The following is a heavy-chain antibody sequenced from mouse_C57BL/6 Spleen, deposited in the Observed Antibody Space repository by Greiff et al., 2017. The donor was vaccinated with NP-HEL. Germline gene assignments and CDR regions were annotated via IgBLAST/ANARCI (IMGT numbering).Heavy chain of an antibody. V-gene: IGHV1-69*01. D-gene: IGHD2-4*01. CDR3: ARGGHDYYFDY. Sequence: VQLQQPGAELVMPGASVKLSCKASGYTFTSYWMHWVKQRPGQGLEWIGEIDPSDSYTNYNQKFKGKSTLTVDKSSSTAYMQLSSLTSEDSAVYYCARGGHDYYFDYWGQGTTLTVSS. J-gene: IGHJ2*01. CDR2: IDPSDSYT. CDR1: GYTFTSYW.